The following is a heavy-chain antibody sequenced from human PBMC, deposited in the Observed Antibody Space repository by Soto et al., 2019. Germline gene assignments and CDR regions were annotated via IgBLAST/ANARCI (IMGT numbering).Heavy chain of an antibody. J-gene: IGHJ5*02. Sequence: QVQLQESGPGLVKPSETLSLTCTVSGGSISSYYWSWIRQPPGKGLEWIGDIYYSGSTNYNPSLKSRVTISVDTSKNQFSLKLSSVTAADTAVYYCARGGGYCSGGSCYSLWFDPWGQGTLVTVSS. D-gene: IGHD2-15*01. CDR3: ARGGGYCSGGSCYSLWFDP. CDR2: IYYSGST. CDR1: GGSISSYY. V-gene: IGHV4-59*01.